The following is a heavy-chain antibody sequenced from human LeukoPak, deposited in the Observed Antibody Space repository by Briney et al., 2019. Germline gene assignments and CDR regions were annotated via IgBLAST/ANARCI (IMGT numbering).Heavy chain of an antibody. CDR2: ISAYNGNT. D-gene: IGHD4-17*01. V-gene: IGHV1-18*01. CDR1: GYTFTSYG. Sequence: GASVKVSCKASGYTFTSYGISWLRQAPGQGLEWMGWISAYNGNTNYAQKLQGRVTMTTDTSTSTAYMELSSLRSEDTAVYYCAREGATVTAEYYFDYWGQGTLVTVSS. CDR3: AREGATVTAEYYFDY. J-gene: IGHJ4*02.